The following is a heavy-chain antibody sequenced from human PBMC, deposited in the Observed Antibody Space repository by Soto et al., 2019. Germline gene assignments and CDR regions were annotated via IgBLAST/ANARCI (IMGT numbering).Heavy chain of an antibody. V-gene: IGHV4-31*03. D-gene: IGHD3-10*01. J-gene: IGHJ3*02. CDR3: ARVRAMVRDYAFDI. CDR2: IYYSGST. Sequence: SETLSLTCTVSGGSISSGGYYWSWIRQHPGKGLEWIGYIYYSGSTYYNPSLKSRVTISVDTSKNQFSLKLSSVTAADTAVYYCARVRAMVRDYAFDIWGQGTMVTVSS. CDR1: GGSISSGGYY.